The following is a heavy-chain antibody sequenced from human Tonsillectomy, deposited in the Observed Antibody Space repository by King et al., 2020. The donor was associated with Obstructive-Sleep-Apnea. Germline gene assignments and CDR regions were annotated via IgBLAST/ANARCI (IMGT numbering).Heavy chain of an antibody. Sequence: VQLVESGGGVVQPGRSLRLSCVASGLTFSNYGMHVVLQAPGKGLDGVGVLWYDGNDIYYADSVKGRFTISTDNSKNTLYLQMNSLRADDTAVYYCARDPYYYAKGYFDYWGQGTLVTVSS. D-gene: IGHD3-10*01. CDR2: LWYDGNDI. V-gene: IGHV3-33*01. CDR1: GLTFSNYG. J-gene: IGHJ4*02. CDR3: ARDPYYYAKGYFDY.